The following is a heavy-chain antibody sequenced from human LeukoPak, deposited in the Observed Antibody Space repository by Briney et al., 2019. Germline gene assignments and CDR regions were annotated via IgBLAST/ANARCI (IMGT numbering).Heavy chain of an antibody. V-gene: IGHV3-7*01. CDR3: ARTVWGSTSYFYYMDV. Sequence: GGSLRLSCAASGFTFSDYWMSWVRQAPGKGLEWVANIKQDGNEKYFVDSVKGRFTIPRNNAKNSLYLQMNSLRAEDTAVYYCARTVWGSTSYFYYMDVWGKGTTVTVSS. CDR2: IKQDGNEK. CDR1: GFTFSDYW. D-gene: IGHD2-2*01. J-gene: IGHJ6*03.